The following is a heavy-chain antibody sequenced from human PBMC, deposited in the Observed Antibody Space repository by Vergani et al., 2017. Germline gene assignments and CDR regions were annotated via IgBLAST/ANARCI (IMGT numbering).Heavy chain of an antibody. J-gene: IGHJ4*02. CDR2: IWYDGSNT. D-gene: IGHD6-19*01. CDR3: ARDIRSSGWXGVY. V-gene: IGHV3-33*01. CDR1: GFIFSNYG. Sequence: QVQLVESGGGVVQPGRSLRLSCAASGFIFSNYGMHWVRQAPGKGLEWVAVIWYDGSNTYYADSVKDRFTVSRDNSKNTLYLQMNSLRAEDTAVYYCARDIRSSGWXGVYWGQGILVTVSS.